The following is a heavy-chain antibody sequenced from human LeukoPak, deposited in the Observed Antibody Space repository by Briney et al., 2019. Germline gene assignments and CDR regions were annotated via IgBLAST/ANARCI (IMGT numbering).Heavy chain of an antibody. V-gene: IGHV1-69*06. CDR1: GGTFSSYA. CDR2: IFPIFGTA. J-gene: IGHJ4*02. Sequence: SVKVSCKASGGTFSSYAISWVRQAPGQGLEWMGGIFPIFGTANYAQKFQGRVTITADKSTSTAYMELSSLRSEDTAVYYCARDFKMGFDYWGQGTLVTVSS. D-gene: IGHD2-8*01. CDR3: ARDFKMGFDY.